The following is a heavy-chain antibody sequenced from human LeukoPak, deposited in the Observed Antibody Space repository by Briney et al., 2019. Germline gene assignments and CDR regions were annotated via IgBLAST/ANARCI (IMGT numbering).Heavy chain of an antibody. CDR1: GFTFSSYA. J-gene: IGHJ3*02. D-gene: IGHD5-24*01. V-gene: IGHV3-23*01. CDR3: AKEQDGDDAFDI. CDR2: ISASGGGT. Sequence: GGSLRLSCAASGFTFSSYAMTWVRQAPGKGLEWVSSISASGGGTYYADSVKGRFTISRDNSKNTLYLQMNSLRAEDTAVYYCAKEQDGDDAFDIWGQGTMVTVSS.